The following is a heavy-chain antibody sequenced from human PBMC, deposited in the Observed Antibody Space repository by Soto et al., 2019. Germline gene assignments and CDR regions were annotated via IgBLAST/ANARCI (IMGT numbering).Heavy chain of an antibody. V-gene: IGHV4-34*01. CDR2: INHSGST. Sequence: QVQLQQWGAGLLKPSETLSLTCAVYGGSFSGYYWSWIRQPPGKGLEWIGEINHSGSTNYNPSLKGRVTISVDTSKNQFSLKLSSVTAADTAVYYCARSYYYDSSGYPALDYWGQGTLVTVSS. CDR3: ARSYYYDSSGYPALDY. J-gene: IGHJ4*02. CDR1: GGSFSGYY. D-gene: IGHD3-22*01.